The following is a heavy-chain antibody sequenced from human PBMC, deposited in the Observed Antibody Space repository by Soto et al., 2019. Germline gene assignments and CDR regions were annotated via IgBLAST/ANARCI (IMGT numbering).Heavy chain of an antibody. Sequence: ASVKVSCKASGYTFTSYAMHWVRQAPGQRLGWMGWINAGNGNTKYSQKFQGRVTITRDTSASTAYMELSSLRSEDTAVYYCARSPDCSSTSCYARPLTYWGQGTLVTVSS. CDR1: GYTFTSYA. J-gene: IGHJ4*02. CDR3: ARSPDCSSTSCYARPLTY. CDR2: INAGNGNT. D-gene: IGHD2-2*01. V-gene: IGHV1-3*01.